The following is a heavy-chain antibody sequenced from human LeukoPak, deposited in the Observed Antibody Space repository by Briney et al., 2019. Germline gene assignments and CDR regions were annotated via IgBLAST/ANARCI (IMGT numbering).Heavy chain of an antibody. CDR3: ARGRIAVAGRWSGSWFDP. J-gene: IGHJ5*02. D-gene: IGHD6-19*01. V-gene: IGHV4-34*01. CDR1: GVSISSGGYY. CDR2: INHSGST. Sequence: SETLSLTCAVSGVSISSGGYYWSWIRQPPGKGLEWIGEINHSGSTNYNPSLKSRVTISVDTSKNQFSLKLSSVTAADTAVYYCARGRIAVAGRWSGSWFDPWGQGTLVTVSS.